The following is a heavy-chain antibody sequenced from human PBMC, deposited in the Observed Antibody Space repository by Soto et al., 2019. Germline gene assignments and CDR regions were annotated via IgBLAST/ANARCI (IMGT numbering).Heavy chain of an antibody. J-gene: IGHJ6*02. Sequence: SETLSLTCTVSGCSISSSSYYWGWIRQPPGKGLEWIGSIYYSGSTYYNPSLKSRVTISVDTSKDQFSLKLSSVTAADTAVYYCACIFSGGYGYGFYYYGMDVWGQGTTVTVSS. V-gene: IGHV4-39*01. CDR1: GCSISSSSYY. D-gene: IGHD5-18*01. CDR3: ACIFSGGYGYGFYYYGMDV. CDR2: IYYSGST.